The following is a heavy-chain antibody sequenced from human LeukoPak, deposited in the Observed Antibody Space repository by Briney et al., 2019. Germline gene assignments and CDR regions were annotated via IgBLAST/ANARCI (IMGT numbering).Heavy chain of an antibody. J-gene: IGHJ4*02. D-gene: IGHD5-24*01. V-gene: IGHV5-51*01. CDR1: GYRFTNYH. Sequence: GESLKISCKGSGYRFTNYHIGWVRQMPGKGLEWMGIIYPADSDTRYRPTFRGQVTISVDKSINTAYLQWSSLKASDTAMYYCTRLISRGSDYNYVDDWGQGTLITVSS. CDR2: IYPADSDT. CDR3: TRLISRGSDYNYVDD.